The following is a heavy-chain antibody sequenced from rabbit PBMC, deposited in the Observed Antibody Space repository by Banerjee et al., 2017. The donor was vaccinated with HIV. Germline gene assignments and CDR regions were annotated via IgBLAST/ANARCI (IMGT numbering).Heavy chain of an antibody. V-gene: IGHV1S47*01. J-gene: IGHJ4*01. CDR3: ARLFAYAGYAGFGYATLDYFNL. CDR1: GFEFSSYG. Sequence: QEQLVESGGGLVQPGGSLKLSCKASGFEFSSYGVSWVRQAPGKGLEWIGYIDPIFGSTYYANWVNGRFTISRENTQNTLYLQLNSLTAADTATYFCARLFAYAGYAGFGYATLDYFNLWGQGTLVTVS. CDR2: IDPIFGST. D-gene: IGHD6-1*01.